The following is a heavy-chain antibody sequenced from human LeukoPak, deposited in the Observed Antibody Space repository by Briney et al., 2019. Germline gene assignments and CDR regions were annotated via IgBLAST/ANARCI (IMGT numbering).Heavy chain of an antibody. V-gene: IGHV3-30-3*01. Sequence: GGSLRLSCAASGFTFSSYAMHWVRQAPGKGLEWVAVISYDGSNKYYADSVKGRFTISRDNSKNTLYLQMNSLRAEDTAVYYCARDHGGDYGDYNAFDIWGQGTMVTVSS. D-gene: IGHD4-17*01. J-gene: IGHJ3*02. CDR2: ISYDGSNK. CDR1: GFTFSSYA. CDR3: ARDHGGDYGDYNAFDI.